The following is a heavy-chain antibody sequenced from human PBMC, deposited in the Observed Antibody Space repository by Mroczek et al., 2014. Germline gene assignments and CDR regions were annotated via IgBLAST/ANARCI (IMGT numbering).Heavy chain of an antibody. Sequence: GKKPGSSVKVSCKASGGTFSSYAISWVRQAPRQGLEWMGGIIPIFGTANYAQKFQGRVTITADESTSTAYMELSSLRSEDTAVYYCALGYCSGGSCYSQDIYYYYYMDVWGKGTTVTVSS. J-gene: IGHJ6*03. CDR3: ALGYCSGGSCYSQDIYYYYYMDV. V-gene: IGHV1-69*01. D-gene: IGHD2-15*01. CDR1: GGTFSSYA. CDR2: IIPIFGTA.